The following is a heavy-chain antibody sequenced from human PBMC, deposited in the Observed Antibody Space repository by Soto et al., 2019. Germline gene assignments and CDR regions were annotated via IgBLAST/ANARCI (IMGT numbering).Heavy chain of an antibody. CDR2: TNPNSGGT. CDR1: GYTFTGYY. D-gene: IGHD6-13*01. Sequence: QVQLVQSGAEVKKPGASVKVSSKASGYTFTGYYMHWVRQAPGQGLEWMGWTNPNSGGTNYAQKFQGWVTMTTDTSISTAYMELSRLRSDDTAVYYCARGGYSSSWGFQHWGEGTLVTVSS. CDR3: ARGGYSSSWGFQH. V-gene: IGHV1-2*04. J-gene: IGHJ1*01.